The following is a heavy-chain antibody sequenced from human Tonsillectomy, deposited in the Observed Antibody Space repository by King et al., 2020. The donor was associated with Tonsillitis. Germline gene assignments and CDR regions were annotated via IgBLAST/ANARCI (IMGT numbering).Heavy chain of an antibody. D-gene: IGHD5-24*01. Sequence: VQLVESGAEVKKPGESLKISCKGSGYSFTSYWIAWVRQTPGKGLEWIGIIYPGDSDTRYSPSFQGQVTISADKSISTAYLQWNSLKTSDTAMYFCARAREMGTTKQGYFDYWGQGTLVTVSS. CDR1: GYSFTSYW. J-gene: IGHJ4*02. CDR3: ARAREMGTTKQGYFDY. V-gene: IGHV5-51*01. CDR2: IYPGDSDT.